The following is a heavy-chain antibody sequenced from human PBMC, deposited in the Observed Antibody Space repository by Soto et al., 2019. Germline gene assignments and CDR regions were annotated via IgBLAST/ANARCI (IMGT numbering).Heavy chain of an antibody. D-gene: IGHD6-13*01. CDR2: VYYSGTT. J-gene: IGHJ5*02. Sequence: SETLSLTCSVSGGSVSNKTYYWSWIRQPPGKRLEWIGYVYYSGTTNYNPSLKSRVTISVDTSKNQFSLKLSSVTAADTAVYYCASTAAPNWFDPWGQGTLVTVSS. CDR3: ASTAAPNWFDP. V-gene: IGHV4-61*01. CDR1: GGSVSNKTYY.